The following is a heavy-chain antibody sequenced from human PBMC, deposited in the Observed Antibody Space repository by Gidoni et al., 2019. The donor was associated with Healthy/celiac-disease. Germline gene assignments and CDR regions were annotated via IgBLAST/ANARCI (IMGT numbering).Heavy chain of an antibody. CDR1: GVTVSSNY. CDR2: IYSGGIT. D-gene: IGHD2-15*01. Sequence: EVQLVESGGGLIQPGGFLRLSCAASGVTVSSNYMSWVRQAPGEGLEWVSVIYSGGITYYADSVKGRFTISRDNSKNTLYLKMNSLRAEDTAVYYCARAQPVAATLLFDYWGQGTLVTVSS. CDR3: ARAQPVAATLLFDY. J-gene: IGHJ4*02. V-gene: IGHV3-53*01.